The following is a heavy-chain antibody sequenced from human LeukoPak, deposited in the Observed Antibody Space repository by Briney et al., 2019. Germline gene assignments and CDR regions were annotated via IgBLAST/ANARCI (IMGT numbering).Heavy chain of an antibody. CDR3: SKVQSDIVGAMFFSFDV. CDR2: ISDVGRYK. V-gene: IGHV3-30*04. D-gene: IGHD1-26*01. CDR1: GFSLSTYA. Sequence: PGGSLRLSCTASGFSLSTYAMHWVRQAPGKGRDWVAVISDVGRYKYYAHSLKGRFTISRDNSKNSLYLQMNSLRVEDTAVYYCSKVQSDIVGAMFFSFDVWGQGTMVSVSS. J-gene: IGHJ3*01.